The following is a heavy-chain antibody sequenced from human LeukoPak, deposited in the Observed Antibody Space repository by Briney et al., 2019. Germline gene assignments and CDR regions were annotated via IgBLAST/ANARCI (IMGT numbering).Heavy chain of an antibody. Sequence: ESGPTLVNPTQTLTLTCAFSGFSLSTSGVGVGWIRQPPGKALEWLALIYWDDDKCYSPSLKSRLTITRDTSKNQVVLTMTNMDPVDTATYYCARSIVRYYDFWSVDYDGYFDYWGQGTLVTVSS. V-gene: IGHV2-5*02. D-gene: IGHD3-3*01. CDR1: GFSLSTSGVG. CDR3: ARSIVRYYDFWSVDYDGYFDY. J-gene: IGHJ4*02. CDR2: IYWDDDK.